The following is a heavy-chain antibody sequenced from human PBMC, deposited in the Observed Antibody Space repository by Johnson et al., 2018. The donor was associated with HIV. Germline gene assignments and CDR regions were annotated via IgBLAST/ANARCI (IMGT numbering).Heavy chain of an antibody. Sequence: VESGGGVVQPGRSLRLSCAASGFTFSSYTMHWVRQAPGKGLEWVAVIYSGGSTYYADSVKGRFTISRDNSKNTLYLQMNRLRAEDTAVYYCARDRGYWDAFDVWGQVTMVTVSS. CDR3: ARDRGYWDAFDV. J-gene: IGHJ3*01. CDR1: GFTFSSYT. CDR2: IYSGGST. D-gene: IGHD2-8*02. V-gene: IGHV3-NL1*01.